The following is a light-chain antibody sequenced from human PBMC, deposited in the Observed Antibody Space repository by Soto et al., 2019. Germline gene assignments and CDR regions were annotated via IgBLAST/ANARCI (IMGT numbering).Light chain of an antibody. CDR3: FSYTSMSIYV. CDR2: EVS. Sequence: QSALTQPASVSGSPGQSITISCTGTSSDVGGYNYVSWYQQHPGKVPKLIIYEVSNRSSGISNRFSGSKSGNTASLTISGLQAEDEAYYFFFSYTSMSIYVFGIGTKVTVL. J-gene: IGLJ1*01. CDR1: SSDVGGYNY. V-gene: IGLV2-14*03.